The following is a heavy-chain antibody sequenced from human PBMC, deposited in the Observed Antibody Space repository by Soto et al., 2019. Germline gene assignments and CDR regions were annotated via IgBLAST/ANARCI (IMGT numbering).Heavy chain of an antibody. CDR3: ARVGGSGSYYYYYMDV. CDR2: ISSNGGST. D-gene: IGHD3-10*01. J-gene: IGHJ6*03. Sequence: EVQLVESGGGLVQPGGSLTLSCAASGFTFSSYAMHWVRQAPGKGLEYVSAISSNGGSTYYANSVKGRFTISRDNSKNTLYLQMGSLRAEDMAVYYCARVGGSGSYYYYYMDVWGKGTTVTVSS. CDR1: GFTFSSYA. V-gene: IGHV3-64*01.